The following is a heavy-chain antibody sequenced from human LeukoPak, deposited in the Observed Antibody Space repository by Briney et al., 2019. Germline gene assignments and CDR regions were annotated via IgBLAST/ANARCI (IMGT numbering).Heavy chain of an antibody. D-gene: IGHD3-10*01. CDR2: IIPILGIA. J-gene: IGHJ5*02. CDR3: ARDVIDYYGSGSYYSRLAWFDP. Sequence: ASVKVSCKASGGTFSSYAISWVRQAPGQGLEWMGRIIPILGIANYAQKFQGRVTITADKSTSTAYMELSSLRSEDTAVYYCARDVIDYYGSGSYYSRLAWFDPWGQGTLVTVSS. V-gene: IGHV1-69*04. CDR1: GGTFSSYA.